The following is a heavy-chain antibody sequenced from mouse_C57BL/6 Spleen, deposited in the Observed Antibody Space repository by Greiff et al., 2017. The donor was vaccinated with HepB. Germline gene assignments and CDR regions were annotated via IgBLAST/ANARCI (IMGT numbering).Heavy chain of an antibody. V-gene: IGHV1-69*01. CDR3: ASVTGRYYAMDY. Sequence: VQLQQPGAELVMPGASVKLSCKASGYTFTSYWMHWVKQRPGQGLEWIGEIDPSDSYTNYNQKFKGKSTVTVDKSSSTAYMQLSSLTSADSAVYYCASVTGRYYAMDYWGQGTSVTVSS. CDR2: IDPSDSYT. D-gene: IGHD4-1*01. J-gene: IGHJ4*01. CDR1: GYTFTSYW.